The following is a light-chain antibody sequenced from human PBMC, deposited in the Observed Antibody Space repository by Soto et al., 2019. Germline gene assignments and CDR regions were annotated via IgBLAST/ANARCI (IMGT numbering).Light chain of an antibody. Sequence: SSELTQPLSVSVALGQTARITCGGNNSGSKNVHWYQQKPGQAPVLVIYRDSNRPSGMPERFSGSNSGNTATRTISRAQAGDEADYYRQVWDSRTVVFGGGTKLTV. CDR1: NSGSKN. V-gene: IGLV3-9*01. CDR3: QVWDSRTVV. CDR2: RDS. J-gene: IGLJ2*01.